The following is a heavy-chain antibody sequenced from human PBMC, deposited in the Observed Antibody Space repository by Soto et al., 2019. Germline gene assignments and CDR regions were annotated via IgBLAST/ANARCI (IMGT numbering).Heavy chain of an antibody. CDR1: GFTFTSSA. V-gene: IGHV1-58*01. Sequence: QMQLVQSGPEVKKPGTSVKVSCKASGFTFTSSAVQWVRQARGQRLEWIGWIVVGSGNTNYAQKFQERVTITRDMSTSSAYMELSSLRSEDTAVYYCAADPHNYDSSGYYQDYWGQGTLVTVSS. CDR2: IVVGSGNT. D-gene: IGHD3-22*01. J-gene: IGHJ4*02. CDR3: AADPHNYDSSGYYQDY.